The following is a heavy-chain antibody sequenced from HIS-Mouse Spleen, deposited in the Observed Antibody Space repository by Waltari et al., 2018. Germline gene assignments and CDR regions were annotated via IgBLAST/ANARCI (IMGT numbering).Heavy chain of an antibody. D-gene: IGHD6-13*01. CDR3: AREIPYSSSWYDWYFDL. J-gene: IGHJ2*01. Sequence: QLQLQESGPGLVKPSETTSLTCPVSGGPISSSSYYWGWIRQPPGKGLEWIGSIYYSGSTYYNPSLKSRVTISVDTSKNQFSLKLSSVTAADTAVYYCAREIPYSSSWYDWYFDLWGRGTLVTVSS. CDR2: IYYSGST. CDR1: GGPISSSSYY. V-gene: IGHV4-39*07.